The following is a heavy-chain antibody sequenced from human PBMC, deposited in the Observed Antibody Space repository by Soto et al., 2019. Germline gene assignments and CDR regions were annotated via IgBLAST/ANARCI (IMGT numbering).Heavy chain of an antibody. CDR1: GYSFTSYW. Sequence: GESLKISCKGSGYSFTSYWISWVRQMPGKGLEWMGRIDPSDSYTNYSPSFQGHVTISADKSISTAYLQWSSLKASDTAMYYCARYIPLGELWSHAFDIWGQGTMVTVSS. CDR3: ARYIPLGELWSHAFDI. CDR2: IDPSDSYT. D-gene: IGHD3-10*01. V-gene: IGHV5-10-1*01. J-gene: IGHJ3*02.